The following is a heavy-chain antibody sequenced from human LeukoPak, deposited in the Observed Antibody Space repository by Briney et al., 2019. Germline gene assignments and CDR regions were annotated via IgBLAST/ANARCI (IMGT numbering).Heavy chain of an antibody. CDR3: ASSLQPTYYYYYYMDV. V-gene: IGHV3-30-3*01. CDR1: GFNFRNYW. CDR2: ISYDGSNK. D-gene: IGHD4-11*01. Sequence: PGGSLRLSCAASGFNFRNYWMSWVRQAPGKGLEWVAVISYDGSNKYYADSVKGRFTISRDNSKNTLYLQMNSLRAEDTAVYYCASSLQPTYYYYYYMDVWGKGTTVTVSS. J-gene: IGHJ6*03.